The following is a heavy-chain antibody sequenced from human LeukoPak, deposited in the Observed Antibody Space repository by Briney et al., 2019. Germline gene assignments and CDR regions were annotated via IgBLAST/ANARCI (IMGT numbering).Heavy chain of an antibody. D-gene: IGHD2-8*01. V-gene: IGHV3-30*02. CDR2: IRYDGSNK. Sequence: PGGSRRLSCGASGITFSSYGRPGFRRPPGKGLRGWACIRYDGSNKYYEESVKGRFTISRDNAKNSLYLQMNSLRAEDTAVYYCANDRCSNGIGCLYYYMDVWGKGTTVTISS. CDR1: GITFSSYG. CDR3: ANDRCSNGIGCLYYYMDV. J-gene: IGHJ6*03.